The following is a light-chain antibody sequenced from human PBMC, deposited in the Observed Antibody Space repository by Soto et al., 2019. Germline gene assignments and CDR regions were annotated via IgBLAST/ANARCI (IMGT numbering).Light chain of an antibody. Sequence: DIQMTQSPSTLSGSVGDRVTITCRASQTISSWLAWYQQKPGKAPKLLIYKASTLKSGVPPRSSGSGSGTEFTLTISSLQPDDFATYYCQHYNSYSEAFGQGTKVDIK. CDR1: QTISSW. J-gene: IGKJ1*01. CDR2: KAS. CDR3: QHYNSYSEA. V-gene: IGKV1-5*03.